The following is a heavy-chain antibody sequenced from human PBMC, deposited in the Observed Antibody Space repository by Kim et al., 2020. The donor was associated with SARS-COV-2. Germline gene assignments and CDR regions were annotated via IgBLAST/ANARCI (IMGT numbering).Heavy chain of an antibody. CDR2: ISGSGGST. V-gene: IGHV3-23*01. CDR3: ANLWFGELLRYGMDV. Sequence: GGSLRLSCAASGFTFSSYAMSWVRQAPGKGLEWVSAISGSGGSTYYADSVKGRFTISRDNSKNTLYLQMNSLRAEDTAVYYCANLWFGELLRYGMDVWGQGTTVTVSS. D-gene: IGHD3-10*01. J-gene: IGHJ6*02. CDR1: GFTFSSYA.